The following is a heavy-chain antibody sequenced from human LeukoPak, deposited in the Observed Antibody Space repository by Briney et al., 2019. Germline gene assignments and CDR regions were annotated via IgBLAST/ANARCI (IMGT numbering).Heavy chain of an antibody. J-gene: IGHJ4*02. CDR3: ARSTYCGGDCYPALGY. Sequence: GGSLRLSCAASGFTFSSYSMNWVRQAPGKGLEWVSYISSSNNTIYYADSVKGRFTISRDNAKNSLYLQMNSLRDEDTAVYYCARSTYCGGDCYPALGYWGRGTPVTVSS. CDR1: GFTFSSYS. CDR2: ISSSNNTI. V-gene: IGHV3-48*02. D-gene: IGHD2-21*02.